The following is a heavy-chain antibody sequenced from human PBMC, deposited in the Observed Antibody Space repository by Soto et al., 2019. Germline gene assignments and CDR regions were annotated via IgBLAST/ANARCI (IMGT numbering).Heavy chain of an antibody. CDR2: IIPIFGTA. J-gene: IGHJ5*02. D-gene: IGHD3-3*01. CDR1: GGTFSSYA. V-gene: IGHV1-69*01. Sequence: QAQLVQSGAEVKKPGSSVKVSCKASGGTFSSYAISWVRQAPGQGLEWMGGIIPIFGTANYAQKFQGRVTITADESTSTAYMELSSLRSEDTAVYYCARDVTIFGVAKNNWFDPWGQGTLVTVSS. CDR3: ARDVTIFGVAKNNWFDP.